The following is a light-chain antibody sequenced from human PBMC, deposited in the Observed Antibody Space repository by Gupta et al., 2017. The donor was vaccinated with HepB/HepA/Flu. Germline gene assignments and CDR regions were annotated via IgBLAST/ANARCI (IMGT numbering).Light chain of an antibody. V-gene: IGKV3-11*01. Sequence: EIVLTQFPATLSLSPGERATLSCRASQSVSNYLVWYQQKNGQAPRLLIFDASNRATGIPARFSGSGSGTVFTLTISSREPEDFGIYYCQHRSSWPLTFGGGTKVDMK. CDR3: QHRSSWPLT. J-gene: IGKJ4*01. CDR1: QSVSNY. CDR2: DAS.